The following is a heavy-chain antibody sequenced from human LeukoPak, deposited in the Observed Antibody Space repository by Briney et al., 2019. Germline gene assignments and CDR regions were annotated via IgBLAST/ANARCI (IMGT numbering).Heavy chain of an antibody. J-gene: IGHJ4*02. CDR2: IYTSGTT. D-gene: IGHD3-10*01. Sequence: SETLSLTCTVSGGSISSSNYYWSWIRQPAGKGLEWIGRIYTSGTTNYNPSLKSRVTISIDTSKNQFSLKLSSVTAADTAVYYCARGLWFGDENPPYFDYWGQGTLVTVSS. CDR3: ARGLWFGDENPPYFDY. V-gene: IGHV4-61*02. CDR1: GGSISSSNYY.